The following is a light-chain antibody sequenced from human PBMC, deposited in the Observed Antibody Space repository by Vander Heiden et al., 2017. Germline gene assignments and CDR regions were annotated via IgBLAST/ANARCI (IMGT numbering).Light chain of an antibody. V-gene: IGKV4-1*01. Sequence: DIVMTQSPASLAVSLGERATINCKSSQSVLYSSNNKNYLAWYQQKPGQPPKLLIDWASTRESGVPDRFSGSGSGTDFTLSISSLQAEDVAVYYCQQNYSTPYTFGQGTKLEIK. CDR3: QQNYSTPYT. CDR2: WAS. CDR1: QSVLYSSNNKNY. J-gene: IGKJ2*01.